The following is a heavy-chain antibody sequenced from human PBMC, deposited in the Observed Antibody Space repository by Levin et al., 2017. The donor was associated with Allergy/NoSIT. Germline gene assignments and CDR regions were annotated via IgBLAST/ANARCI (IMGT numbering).Heavy chain of an antibody. Sequence: GESLKISCAASGFTFSSYSMNWVRQAPGKGLEWVSSISSSSSYIYYADSVKGRFTISRDNAKNSLYLQMNSLRAEDTAVYYCARDVDYYGSGSLRHYGMDVWGQGTTVTVSS. CDR1: GFTFSSYS. J-gene: IGHJ6*02. D-gene: IGHD3-10*01. V-gene: IGHV3-21*01. CDR3: ARDVDYYGSGSLRHYGMDV. CDR2: ISSSSSYI.